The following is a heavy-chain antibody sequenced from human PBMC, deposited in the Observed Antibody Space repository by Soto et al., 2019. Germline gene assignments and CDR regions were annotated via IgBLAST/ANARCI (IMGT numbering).Heavy chain of an antibody. CDR3: AKPANGSFSAFEI. V-gene: IGHV3-23*01. CDR1: GFTFSSYA. J-gene: IGHJ3*02. Sequence: EVQLLESGGGLVQPGGSLRLSCAASGFTFSSYAMSWVRQAPGKGLEWVSAISGSGGTTYYADSVKGRFTFSRDNSKNTLFLQMNSLRAEDTAVYYCAKPANGSFSAFEIWGQGTMVTVSS. CDR2: ISGSGGTT. D-gene: IGHD6-6*01.